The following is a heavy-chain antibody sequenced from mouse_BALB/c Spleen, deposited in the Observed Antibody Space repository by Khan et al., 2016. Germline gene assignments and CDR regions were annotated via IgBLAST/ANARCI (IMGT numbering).Heavy chain of an antibody. Sequence: EVKLEESGGGLVQPGGSLKLSCAASGFDFSRYWMSWVRQAPGKGLEWIGEINSDSSKINYTPSLKDKLIIFRDNAKNPLYLQTSRVRSEDTALYYCARRGYYFSMDNWRQGTSVTLSS. CDR3: ARRGYYFSMDN. J-gene: IGHJ4*01. CDR2: INSDSSKI. CDR1: GFDFSRYW. D-gene: IGHD1-1*01. V-gene: IGHV4-1*02.